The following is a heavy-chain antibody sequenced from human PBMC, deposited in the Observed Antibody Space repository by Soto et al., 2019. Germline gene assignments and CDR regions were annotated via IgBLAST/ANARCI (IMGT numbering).Heavy chain of an antibody. D-gene: IGHD6-6*01. J-gene: IGHJ4*02. CDR2: ISSSSSYI. CDR3: ARGHSSSGIVLDY. V-gene: IGHV3-21*01. CDR1: GFTFSSYS. Sequence: GGSLRLSCAASGFTFSSYSMNWVRQAPGKGLEWVSSISSSSSYIYYADSVKGRFTISRDNAKNSLYLQMNSLRAEDTAVYYCARGHSSSGIVLDYWGQGTLVTVSS.